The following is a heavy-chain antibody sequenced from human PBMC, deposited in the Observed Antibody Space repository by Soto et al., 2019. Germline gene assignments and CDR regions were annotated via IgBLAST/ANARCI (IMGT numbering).Heavy chain of an antibody. V-gene: IGHV1-69*01. CDR2: IIPIFGTA. CDR3: AREARLMVRGSGWFDP. J-gene: IGHJ5*02. CDR1: GGTFSSYA. D-gene: IGHD3-10*01. Sequence: QVQLVQSGAEVKKPGSSVKVSCKASGGTFSSYAISWVRQAPGQGLEWMGGIIPIFGTANYAQKFQGRVTITADESTSTAYMELSSLRSEDMAVYYCAREARLMVRGSGWFDPWGQGTLVTVSS.